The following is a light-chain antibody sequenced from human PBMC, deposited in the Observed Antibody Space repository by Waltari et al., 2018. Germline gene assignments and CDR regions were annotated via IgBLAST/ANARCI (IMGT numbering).Light chain of an antibody. J-gene: IGKJ4*01. CDR1: QSPLPSYGKTY. CDR3: MQATQLPLT. Sequence: EIVMTQTPLSLSVPPGQPASISCRSSQSPLPSYGKTYVYWYLQKPGRSPQLLIYEVSSRFSGVPERFSGSGSGTDFTLKISRVEAEDVGVYYCMQATQLPLTFGGGTKVDIK. V-gene: IGKV2-29*03. CDR2: EVS.